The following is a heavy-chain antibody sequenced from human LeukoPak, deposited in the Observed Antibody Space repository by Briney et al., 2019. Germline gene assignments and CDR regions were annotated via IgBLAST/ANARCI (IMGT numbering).Heavy chain of an antibody. CDR1: GFTFSSYS. J-gene: IGHJ6*03. D-gene: IGHD6-13*01. V-gene: IGHV3-21*01. Sequence: GGSLRLSCAASGFTFSSYSMNWVRQAPGKGLEGVSSISSSSSYIYYADSVKGRFTISRDNAKNSLYLQMNSLRAEDTAVYYCARDAGPEIAAAARYSYYYYMDVWGKGTTVTVSS. CDR3: ARDAGPEIAAAARYSYYYYMDV. CDR2: ISSSSSYI.